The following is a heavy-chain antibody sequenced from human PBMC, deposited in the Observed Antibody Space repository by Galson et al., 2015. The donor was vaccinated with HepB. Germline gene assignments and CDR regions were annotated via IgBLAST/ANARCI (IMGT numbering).Heavy chain of an antibody. J-gene: IGHJ4*02. Sequence: CAISGDSVSSNSAAWNWIRQSPSRGLEWLGRTYYRSKWYNDYAVSVKSRITINPDTSKNQFSLQLNSVTPEDTAVYYCARDAIHIGHGYFDYWGQGTLVTVSS. CDR1: GDSVSSNSAA. V-gene: IGHV6-1*01. D-gene: IGHD2-21*01. CDR2: TYYRSKWYN. CDR3: ARDAIHIGHGYFDY.